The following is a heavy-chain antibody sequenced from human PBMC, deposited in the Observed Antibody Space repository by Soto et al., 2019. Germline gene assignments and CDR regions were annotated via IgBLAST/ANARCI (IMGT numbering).Heavy chain of an antibody. CDR1: GYTLTELS. CDR3: ATARDIVLVPAAIPPGFHY. J-gene: IGHJ4*02. CDR2: FDPEDGET. V-gene: IGHV1-24*01. D-gene: IGHD2-2*02. Sequence: ASVKVSCKVSGYTLTELSMHWVRQAPGKGLEWMGGFDPEDGETIYAQKFQGRVTMTEDTSTDTAHMELSSLRSEDTAVYYCATARDIVLVPAAIPPGFHYWGQGTLVTVSS.